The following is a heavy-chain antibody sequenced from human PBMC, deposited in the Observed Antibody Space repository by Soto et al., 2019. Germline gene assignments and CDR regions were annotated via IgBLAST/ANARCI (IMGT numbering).Heavy chain of an antibody. CDR3: PPKWRPYSPTHCCDY. J-gene: IGHJ4*02. CDR2: ISFNGVDT. V-gene: IGHV3-23*01. CDR1: GFTFSSHA. Sequence: LRLSCAAPGFTFSSHAMSWVRQAPGWGLEWESGISFNGVDTYYADSVTGRFTISRDNSKNTVYLQMNRLRVDDTAVYYCPPKWRPYSPTHCCDYWGQGGLVGVAS. D-gene: IGHD1-26*01.